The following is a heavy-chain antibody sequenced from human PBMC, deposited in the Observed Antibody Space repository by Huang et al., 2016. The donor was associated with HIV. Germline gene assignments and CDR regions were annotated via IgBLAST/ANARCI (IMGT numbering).Heavy chain of an antibody. D-gene: IGHD3-10*01. CDR3: ARGYYYGSGSYYPLDY. J-gene: IGHJ4*02. V-gene: IGHV1-69*01. CDR1: GGPFTNFA. CDR2: IIPIFGTA. Sequence: QVHLVQSGAEVKKPGSSVKVSCKASGGPFTNFAFTWVRQAPGQGLEWMGGIIPIFGTARYAQKVQGRGTIIADEPTTTAYMGLRSLRSEDTAMYYCARGYYYGSGSYYPLDYWGQGTLVTVSS.